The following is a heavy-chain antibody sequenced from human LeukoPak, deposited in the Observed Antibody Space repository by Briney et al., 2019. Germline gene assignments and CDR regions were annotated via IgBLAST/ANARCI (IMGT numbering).Heavy chain of an antibody. CDR2: INPNSGGT. D-gene: IGHD4-11*01. Sequence: ASVKVSCKASGYTFTDHYLHWVRQAPGQGLEWMGWINPNSGGTNYAQKFQGRVTMTRDTSISTAYMELSRLRSDDTAVYYCARSGYSNYFDYWGQGTLVTVSS. J-gene: IGHJ4*02. CDR3: ARSGYSNYFDY. CDR1: GYTFTDHY. V-gene: IGHV1-2*02.